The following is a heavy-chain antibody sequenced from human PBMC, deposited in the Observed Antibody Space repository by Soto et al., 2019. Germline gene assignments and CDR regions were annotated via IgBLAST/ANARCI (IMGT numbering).Heavy chain of an antibody. CDR1: GGSVSSGSYY. J-gene: IGHJ6*02. CDR2: IYYSGST. CDR3: ARDLRVCISTSCYPTVGMDV. Sequence: QVQLQESGPGLVKPSETLSLTCTVSGGSVSSGSYYWSWIRQPPGKGLEWIGYIYYSGSTNYNPSLKSRVTISVDTSKNQFSLKLSSVTAADTAVYYCARDLRVCISTSCYPTVGMDVWGQGTTVTVSS. V-gene: IGHV4-61*01. D-gene: IGHD2-2*01.